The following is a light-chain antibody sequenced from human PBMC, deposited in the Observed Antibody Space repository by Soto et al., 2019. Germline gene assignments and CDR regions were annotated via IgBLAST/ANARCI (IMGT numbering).Light chain of an antibody. V-gene: IGKV1-33*01. CDR1: HDISDY. Sequence: DVQMTQSPSSLSASVGDSATITCQASHDISDYLNWYQHKPGEAPKLLIYNASKWEAGGTSMFSGRGSGTDFTFSIISLQPEDIAKYYCQEYDNVPLTFGGGTKVEIK. CDR2: NAS. CDR3: QEYDNVPLT. J-gene: IGKJ4*01.